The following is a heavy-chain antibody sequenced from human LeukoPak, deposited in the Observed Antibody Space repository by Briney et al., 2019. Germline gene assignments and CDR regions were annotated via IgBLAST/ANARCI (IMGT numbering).Heavy chain of an antibody. CDR2: IIPIFGTA. CDR1: GGTFSSYA. CDR3: ARGPQGVVPAAMRYYYYMDV. D-gene: IGHD2-2*01. J-gene: IGHJ6*03. V-gene: IGHV1-69*05. Sequence: GASVKVSCKASGGTFSSYAISWVRQAPGQGLEWMGGIIPIFGTANYAQKFQGRVTITTDESTSTAYMELSSLRSEDTAVYYCARGPQGVVPAAMRYYYYMDVWGKGTTVTVSS.